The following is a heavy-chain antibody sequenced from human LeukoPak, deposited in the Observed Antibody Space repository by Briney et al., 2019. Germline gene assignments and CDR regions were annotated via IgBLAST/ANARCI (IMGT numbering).Heavy chain of an antibody. D-gene: IGHD5-24*01. CDR2: ISWNSGNI. CDR3: AKDRVEMVRSFDY. Sequence: GGSLRLSCAASGFTFDDYAMHWVRQAPGKGLEWVSGISWNSGNIGYADSVKGRFTISRDNAKNSLYLQMNSLRAEDTALYYCAKDRVEMVRSFDYWGQGTLVTVSS. J-gene: IGHJ4*02. CDR1: GFTFDDYA. V-gene: IGHV3-9*01.